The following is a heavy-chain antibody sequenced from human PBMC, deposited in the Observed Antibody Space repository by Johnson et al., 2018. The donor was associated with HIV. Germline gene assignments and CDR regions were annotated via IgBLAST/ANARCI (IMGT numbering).Heavy chain of an antibody. D-gene: IGHD1-26*01. CDR3: ARRGWELWTTQNAFDI. CDR2: INWNGGST. V-gene: IGHV3-20*04. CDR1: GITVSSNY. J-gene: IGHJ3*02. Sequence: VLLVESGGGVVQPGRSLRLSCAASGITVSSNYMSWVRQAPGTGLEWVSGINWNGGSTGYAASVQGRFNISRDNAKNSLFLQMNSLRAEDTALYYCARRGWELWTTQNAFDIWGQGTMVTVSS.